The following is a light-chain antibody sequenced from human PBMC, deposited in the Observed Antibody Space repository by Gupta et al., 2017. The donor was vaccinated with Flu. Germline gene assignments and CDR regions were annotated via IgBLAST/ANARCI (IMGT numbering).Light chain of an antibody. CDR3: QQYDTWPYS. J-gene: IGKJ2*03. V-gene: IGKV3-15*01. CDR2: GAS. Sequence: PDSLSVSPGERATLSCRASLFLYGRLAWYQQKPGQAPRLLMSGASTRASDVPARFSGSGSATEFTLTIDSLQSEDSGVYDCQQYDTWPYSFGQGTKVEIK. CDR1: LFLYGR.